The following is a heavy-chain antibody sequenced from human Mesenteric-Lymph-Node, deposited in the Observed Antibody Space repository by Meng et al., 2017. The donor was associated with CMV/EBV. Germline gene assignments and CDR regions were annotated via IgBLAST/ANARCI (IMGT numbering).Heavy chain of an antibody. J-gene: IGHJ3*02. V-gene: IGHV3-66*02. Sequence: GESLKISCAASGFTVSSIYMGWVRQAPGRGLEWVSVFYSGGSTYYADSVKGRFTISRDNSKNTLHLQMNSLRAEDTAVYYCARGFYGSGTYYPDAFDIWGQGTMVTVSS. CDR1: GFTVSSIY. D-gene: IGHD3-10*01. CDR2: FYSGGST. CDR3: ARGFYGSGTYYPDAFDI.